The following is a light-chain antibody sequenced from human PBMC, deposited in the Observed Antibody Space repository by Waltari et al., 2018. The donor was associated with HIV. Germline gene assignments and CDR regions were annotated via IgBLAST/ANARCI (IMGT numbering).Light chain of an antibody. CDR2: SVS. V-gene: IGLV2-18*02. CDR1: SSAVGNHTE. J-gene: IGLJ2*01. Sequence: QSALTQPPSVSGSLGQSVTISCTGTSSAVGNHTEVSWYQQSPGTAPQLMMYSVSNRPSGVPDRFSGSKSGNTASLTISGLQAEDEADYYCSSFTTSITVVFGGGTKLTVL. CDR3: SSFTTSITVV.